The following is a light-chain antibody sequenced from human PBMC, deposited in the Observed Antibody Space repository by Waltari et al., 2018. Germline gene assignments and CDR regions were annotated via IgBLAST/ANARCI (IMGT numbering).Light chain of an antibody. J-gene: IGKJ2*01. CDR3: QQLNSYPNT. V-gene: IGKV1-9*01. Sequence: DIQLTQSPSFLSASVGDRVPITCRASQGISSYLALYQQKPGKAPKLLIYAASTLQSGVPSRFSGSGSGTEFTLTISSLKPEDFATYYCQQLNSYPNTFGQGTKLEIK. CDR1: QGISSY. CDR2: AAS.